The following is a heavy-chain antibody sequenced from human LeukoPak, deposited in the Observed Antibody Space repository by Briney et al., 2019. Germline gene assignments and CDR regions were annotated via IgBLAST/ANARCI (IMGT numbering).Heavy chain of an antibody. D-gene: IGHD6-19*01. CDR3: AREGWGTYSSGPYYFDY. J-gene: IGHJ4*02. CDR1: GYTFTRNG. CDR2: IIGYNGNT. Sequence: ASVKVSCKASGYTFTRNGISWVRQAPGQGLEWMGWIIGYNGNTKYAQKLQGRVTMTTDTSTTTAYMELRSLRSDDTAVYYCAREGWGTYSSGPYYFDYWGQGTLIAVSS. V-gene: IGHV1-18*04.